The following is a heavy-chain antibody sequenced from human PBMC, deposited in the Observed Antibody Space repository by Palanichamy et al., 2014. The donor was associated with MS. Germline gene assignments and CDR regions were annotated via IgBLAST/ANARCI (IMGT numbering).Heavy chain of an antibody. V-gene: IGHV1-18*04. CDR1: GYTFSSYG. CDR3: ARDIGPVPGDYYYGLDV. CDR2: ISTYNGNT. Sequence: QVRLVQSGAEVKEPGASVRVSRKASGYTFSSYGISWARQAPGQGLEWMGWISTYNGNTKYAQKFQDRVTMTTDTSTTTAHMDLRSLRPDDSAVYFRARDIGPVPGDYYYGLDVWGQGTTVTVSS. D-gene: IGHD3-10*01. J-gene: IGHJ6*02.